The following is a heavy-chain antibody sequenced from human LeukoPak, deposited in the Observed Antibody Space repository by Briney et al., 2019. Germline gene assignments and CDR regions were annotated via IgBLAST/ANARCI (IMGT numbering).Heavy chain of an antibody. CDR1: GFTFSSYS. J-gene: IGHJ4*02. CDR3: ARDLHSSGFYYFDY. D-gene: IGHD6-19*01. CDR2: ISSSSSTI. V-gene: IGHV3-48*01. Sequence: GGSLRLSCAASGFTFSSYSMNWVRQAPGKGLEWVSYISSSSSTIYYADSVKGRFTISRDNAKNSLYLQMNSLRAEDTAVYYCARDLHSSGFYYFDYWGQGTLITVSS.